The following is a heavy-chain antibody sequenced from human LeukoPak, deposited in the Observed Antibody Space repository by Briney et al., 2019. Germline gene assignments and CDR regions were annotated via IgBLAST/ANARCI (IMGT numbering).Heavy chain of an antibody. CDR3: ARIDYYDSSGYDDY. J-gene: IGHJ4*02. Sequence: ASVKVSCKAPGYTFTSYVISWVRQAPGQGLEWMGWISAYNGNTNYAQKLQGRVTMTTDTSTSTAYMELRSLRSDDTAVYYCARIDYYDSSGYDDYWGQGTLVTVSS. V-gene: IGHV1-18*01. CDR1: GYTFTSYV. CDR2: ISAYNGNT. D-gene: IGHD3-22*01.